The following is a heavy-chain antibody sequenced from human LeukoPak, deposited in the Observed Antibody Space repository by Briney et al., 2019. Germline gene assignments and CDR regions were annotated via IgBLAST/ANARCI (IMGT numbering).Heavy chain of an antibody. CDR3: ARVPRGSYYGGGFDY. Sequence: GGSLRLSCAASGFTFSSYEMNWVRQAPGKGPEWVSYISSSGSTIYYADSVKGRFTISRDNAKNSLYLQMNSLRAEDTAVYYCARVPRGSYYGGGFDYWGQGTLVTVSS. D-gene: IGHD1-26*01. V-gene: IGHV3-48*03. CDR1: GFTFSSYE. CDR2: ISSSGSTI. J-gene: IGHJ4*02.